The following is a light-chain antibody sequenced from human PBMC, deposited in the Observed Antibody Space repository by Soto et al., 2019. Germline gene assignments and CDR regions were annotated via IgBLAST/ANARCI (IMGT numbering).Light chain of an antibody. CDR2: DAY. V-gene: IGKV3-20*01. Sequence: EFVLTQSPGTLSLSPGERATLSCRASQTVRNNYLAWYQQKPGQAHRLLIYDAYSRATGIPDRFSGGGSGTDFTLTIRRLEPEDFAVYYCQQFSSYPLTFGGGTKVDIK. CDR3: QQFSSYPLT. CDR1: QTVRNNY. J-gene: IGKJ4*01.